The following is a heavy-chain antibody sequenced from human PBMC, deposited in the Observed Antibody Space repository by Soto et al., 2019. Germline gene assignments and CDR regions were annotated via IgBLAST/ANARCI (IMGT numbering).Heavy chain of an antibody. CDR2: IRGFSPYT. CDR1: GCTFRTYT. V-gene: IGHV3-21*01. J-gene: IGHJ6*02. Sequence: PWGSLRLSCISSGCTFRTYTLNWVCQAPGQGLEWVSGIRGFSPYTFYAESVKGRFTISRDNAKNSLYLQMDSLRAEDTAVYYCARDRGYDAHDYYYNAMDVWGQGTTVTVSS. CDR3: ARDRGYDAHDYYYNAMDV. D-gene: IGHD3-10*01.